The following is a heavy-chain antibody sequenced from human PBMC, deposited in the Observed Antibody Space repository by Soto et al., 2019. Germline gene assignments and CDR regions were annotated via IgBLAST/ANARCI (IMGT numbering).Heavy chain of an antibody. V-gene: IGHV1-18*01. CDR3: ARDANSGGYLTPWSWFDP. D-gene: IGHD1-26*01. Sequence: PSVKVSCKASGYTFTSYGISWVRQAPGQGLEWMGWISAYNGNTNYAQKLQGRVTMTTDTSTSTAYMELRSLRSDDTAVYYCARDANSGGYLTPWSWFDPWGQGTLVTVSS. CDR1: GYTFTSYG. CDR2: ISAYNGNT. J-gene: IGHJ5*02.